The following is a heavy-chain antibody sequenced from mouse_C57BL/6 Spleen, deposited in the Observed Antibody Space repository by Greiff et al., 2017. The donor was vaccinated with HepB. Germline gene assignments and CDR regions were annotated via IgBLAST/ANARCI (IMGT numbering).Heavy chain of an antibody. CDR3: ARSGTVRQGAFAY. D-gene: IGHD1-2*01. Sequence: QVQLQQPGAELVRPGSSVKLSCKASGYSFNSYWMDWVKQRPGQGLEWIGNIYPSDSETHYNQKFKDKATLTVDKSSSTAYMQLSSLTSEDYAVYYCARSGTVRQGAFAYWGQVTLVTVSA. J-gene: IGHJ3*01. V-gene: IGHV1-61*01. CDR1: GYSFNSYW. CDR2: IYPSDSET.